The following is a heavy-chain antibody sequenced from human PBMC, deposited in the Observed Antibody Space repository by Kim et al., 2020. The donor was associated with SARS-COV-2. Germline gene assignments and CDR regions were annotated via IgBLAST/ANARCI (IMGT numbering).Heavy chain of an antibody. V-gene: IGHV3-53*01. CDR3: ARTSSGWYELALALDY. J-gene: IGHJ4*02. CDR1: GFTVSSNY. D-gene: IGHD6-19*01. CDR2: IYSGGST. Sequence: GGSLRLSCAASGFTVSSNYMSWVRQAPGKGLEWVSVIYSGGSTYYADSVKGRFTISRDNSKNTLYLQMNSLRAEDTAVYYCARTSSGWYELALALDYWGQGTLVTVSS.